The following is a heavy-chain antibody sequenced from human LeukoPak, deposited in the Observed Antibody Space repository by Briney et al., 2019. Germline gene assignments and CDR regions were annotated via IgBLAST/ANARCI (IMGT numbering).Heavy chain of an antibody. CDR1: GYTFTSYY. CDR3: ARDVSDCSGGSCYSYFDY. V-gene: IGHV1-46*01. Sequence: EASVKVSCKASGYTFTSYYMHWVRQAPGRGLEWMGIINPSGGNTSYAQKFQGRVTMTRDTSTSTVYMELSSLRSEDTAVYYCARDVSDCSGGSCYSYFDYWGQGTLVTVSS. D-gene: IGHD2-15*01. CDR2: INPSGGNT. J-gene: IGHJ4*02.